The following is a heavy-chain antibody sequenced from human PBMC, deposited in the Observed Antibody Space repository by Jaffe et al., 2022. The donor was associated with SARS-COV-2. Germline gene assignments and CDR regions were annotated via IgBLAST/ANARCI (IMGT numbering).Heavy chain of an antibody. CDR3: ARDVGAAMAPAFDY. V-gene: IGHV3-33*01. CDR1: GFTFSSYA. J-gene: IGHJ4*02. Sequence: QVQLVESGGGVVQPGRSLRLSCAASGFTFSSYAMHWVRQAPGKGLEWVAVIYYDGSNKYYADSVKGRFTISRDNSKNTLYLQMNSLRAEDTAVYFCARDVGAAMAPAFDYWGQGTLVTVSS. D-gene: IGHD5-18*01. CDR2: IYYDGSNK.